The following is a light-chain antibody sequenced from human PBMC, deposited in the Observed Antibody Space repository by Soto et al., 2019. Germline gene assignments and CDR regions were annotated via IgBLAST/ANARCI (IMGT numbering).Light chain of an antibody. J-gene: IGKJ2*01. Sequence: EIVLTQSPATLSLSPGERATLFCRASQNIRHYLAWYQQKSGQAPRLLMYDVSNRATDIPARFSGGGSGTDFTLTISSLEPEDFAVYYCQQRSTWPPTFGQGTKLEIK. CDR1: QNIRHY. V-gene: IGKV3-11*01. CDR3: QQRSTWPPT. CDR2: DVS.